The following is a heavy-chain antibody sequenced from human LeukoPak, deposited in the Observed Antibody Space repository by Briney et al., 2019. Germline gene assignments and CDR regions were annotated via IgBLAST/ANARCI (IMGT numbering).Heavy chain of an antibody. Sequence: GGSLRLSCAASGFTFSSYGMSWVRQAPGKGLEWVSAISGSGGSTYYADSVKGRFTISRDNAKNSLYLQMNSLRAEDTAVYYCARDDSVGYCGGDCPSDYWGQGTLVTVSS. CDR2: ISGSGGST. D-gene: IGHD2-21*02. V-gene: IGHV3-23*01. CDR1: GFTFSSYG. J-gene: IGHJ4*02. CDR3: ARDDSVGYCGGDCPSDY.